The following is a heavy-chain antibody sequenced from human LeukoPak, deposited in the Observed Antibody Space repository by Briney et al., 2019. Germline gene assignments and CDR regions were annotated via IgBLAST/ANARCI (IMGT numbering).Heavy chain of an antibody. V-gene: IGHV3-30-3*01. CDR1: GFTFSIYA. D-gene: IGHD3-22*01. Sequence: GGSLRLACAASGFTFSIYAIHWVRQAPGKGLEWVAVISYDGSNKYYADSVKGRFTISRDNSKNTLYLQMNSLRAEDTAVYYCATERAEGGSGYYHSFDYWGQGTLVTVSS. J-gene: IGHJ4*02. CDR2: ISYDGSNK. CDR3: ATERAEGGSGYYHSFDY.